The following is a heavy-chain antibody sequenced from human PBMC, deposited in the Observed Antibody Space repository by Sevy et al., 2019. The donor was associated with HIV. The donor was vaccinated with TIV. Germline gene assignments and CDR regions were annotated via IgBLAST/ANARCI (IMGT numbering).Heavy chain of an antibody. CDR1: GGSISSYY. D-gene: IGHD6-19*01. CDR2: VNYSGNT. Sequence: SETLSLTCSVSGGSISSYYCSWIRQSPGKGLEWIGYVNYSGNTNYNPSLKSRVTISIDTSKNQFSLKRRSVTAADTAVYYCARDPIAVAPYFDNWGQGTLVTVSS. CDR3: ARDPIAVAPYFDN. V-gene: IGHV4-59*01. J-gene: IGHJ4*02.